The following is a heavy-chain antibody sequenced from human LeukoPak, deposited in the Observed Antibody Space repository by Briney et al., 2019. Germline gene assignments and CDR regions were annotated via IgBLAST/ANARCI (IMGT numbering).Heavy chain of an antibody. CDR2: IIPIFGTA. Sequence: ASVKVSCKASGGTFSSYAISWVRQAPGQGLEWMGGIIPIFGTANYAQKFQGRVTMTEDTSTDTAYMELSSLRSEDTAVYYCATGRVGATTLLDYWGQGTLVTVSS. CDR1: GGTFSSYA. V-gene: IGHV1-69*06. D-gene: IGHD1-26*01. J-gene: IGHJ4*02. CDR3: ATGRVGATTLLDY.